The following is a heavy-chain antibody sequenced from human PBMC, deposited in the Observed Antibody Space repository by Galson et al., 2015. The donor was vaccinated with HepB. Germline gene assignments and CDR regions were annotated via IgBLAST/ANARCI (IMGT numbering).Heavy chain of an antibody. CDR2: ISGSGGST. V-gene: IGHV3-23*01. D-gene: IGHD3-22*01. J-gene: IGHJ4*02. CDR1: GFTFSSYA. Sequence: SLRLSCAASGFTFSSYAMSWVRQAPGKGLEWVSAISGSGGSTYYADSVKGRFTISRDNSKNTLYLQMSSLRAEDTAVYYCAKELGGRYYDSSGYYNDYWGQGTLVTVSS. CDR3: AKELGGRYYDSSGYYNDY.